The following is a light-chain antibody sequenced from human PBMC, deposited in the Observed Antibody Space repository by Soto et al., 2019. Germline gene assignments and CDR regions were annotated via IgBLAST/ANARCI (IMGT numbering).Light chain of an antibody. V-gene: IGKV3-20*01. CDR2: VAS. CDR1: QSVSSSY. CDR3: QQYGNSLT. J-gene: IGKJ1*01. Sequence: EIVLPQSPGTLYLSPWERAMLCCRVGQSVSSSYLAWYQQKPGQAPRLLIYVASTRATGIPDRFSGSGSGPDFTLPISRLEPEDFAVDYCQQYGNSLTFGQGTKVDIK.